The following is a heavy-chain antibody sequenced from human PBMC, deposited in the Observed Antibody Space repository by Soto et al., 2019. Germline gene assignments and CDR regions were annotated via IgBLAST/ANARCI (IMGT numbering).Heavy chain of an antibody. CDR1: GYTFTSYA. CDR2: INAGNGNT. Sequence: ASVKVSCKASGYTFTSYAMHWVRQAPGQRLEWMGWINAGNGNTEYSQKFQGRVTITRDTSASTAYMELSSLRSEDTAVYYCARSIVVVTALDYWGQGTPVTVSS. J-gene: IGHJ4*02. D-gene: IGHD2-21*02. CDR3: ARSIVVVTALDY. V-gene: IGHV1-3*01.